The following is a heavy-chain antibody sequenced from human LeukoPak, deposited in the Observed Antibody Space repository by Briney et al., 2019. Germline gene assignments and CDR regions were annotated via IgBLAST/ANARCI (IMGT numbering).Heavy chain of an antibody. J-gene: IGHJ4*02. Sequence: PSETLSLTCTVSGGSISSYYWSWIRPPPGKGLEWSGEIDHSGSTNYNPSLKSRVTISVDTSKNQFSLKLSSVTAADTAVYYCARGGLYSSSWYIPSGSYYFDYWGQGTLVTVSS. CDR1: GGSISSYY. CDR3: ARGGLYSSSWYIPSGSYYFDY. V-gene: IGHV4-34*01. CDR2: IDHSGST. D-gene: IGHD6-13*01.